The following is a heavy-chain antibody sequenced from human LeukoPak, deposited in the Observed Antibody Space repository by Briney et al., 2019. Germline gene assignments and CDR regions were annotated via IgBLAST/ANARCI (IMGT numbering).Heavy chain of an antibody. Sequence: ASVKLSCKASGYTFTSYYMHWVRQAPGQGLESMGIINPSGGCTSYAQKFRGRVTMTSDMSRGAVSMQLSSLRSESTVECSCARDLPALDWFDPWGQGTLVTVSS. CDR1: GYTFTSYY. CDR2: INPSGGCT. V-gene: IGHV1-46*03. J-gene: IGHJ5*02. CDR3: ARDLPALDWFDP.